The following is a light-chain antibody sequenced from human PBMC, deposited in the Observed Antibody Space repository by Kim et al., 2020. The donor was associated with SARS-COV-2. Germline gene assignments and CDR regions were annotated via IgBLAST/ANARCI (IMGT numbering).Light chain of an antibody. CDR1: MLARKY. J-gene: IGLJ2*01. Sequence: SYELTQPSSVSVSPGQTARITCSGDMLARKYARWFQQKAGQAPVMVIYRDTERPSGIPGRFSGSTSGTTVTLTISGAQVEDEADYYCFSASDNNLVFGGG. CDR3: FSASDNNLV. V-gene: IGLV3-27*01. CDR2: RDT.